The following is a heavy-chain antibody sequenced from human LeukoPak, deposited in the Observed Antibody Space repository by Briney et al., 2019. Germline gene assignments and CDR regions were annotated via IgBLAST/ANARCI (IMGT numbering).Heavy chain of an antibody. CDR3: ARDPYYYDSSGYYSFFDY. Sequence: ASVKVSCKASGYTFTSYYMHWVRQAPGQGLEWMGIINPSGGSTSYAQKFQGRVTMTRDMSTSTVYMELSSLRSEDTAVYYCARDPYYYDSSGYYSFFDYWGQGTLVTVSS. V-gene: IGHV1-46*01. D-gene: IGHD3-22*01. J-gene: IGHJ4*02. CDR2: INPSGGST. CDR1: GYTFTSYY.